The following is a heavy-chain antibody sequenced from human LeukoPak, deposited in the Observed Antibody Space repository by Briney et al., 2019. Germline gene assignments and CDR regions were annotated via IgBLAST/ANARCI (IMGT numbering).Heavy chain of an antibody. J-gene: IGHJ4*02. D-gene: IGHD2-15*01. V-gene: IGHV1-69*13. Sequence: SVKVSCKASGGTFSSYAISWVRQAPGQGLEWMGGIIPIFGTANYAQKFQGRVTITADDSTSTAYMELSSLRSEDTAVYYCARDIGYCSGGSCYSDYWGQGTLVTVSS. CDR3: ARDIGYCSGGSCYSDY. CDR1: GGTFSSYA. CDR2: IIPIFGTA.